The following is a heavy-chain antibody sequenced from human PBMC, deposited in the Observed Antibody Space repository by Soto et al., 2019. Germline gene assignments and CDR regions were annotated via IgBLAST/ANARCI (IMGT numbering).Heavy chain of an antibody. D-gene: IGHD3-10*01. CDR2: ISYDGSNK. CDR1: GFPFSSYG. CDR3: AKDRFGDQVPGLYCYYYGMDV. V-gene: IGHV3-30*18. Sequence: QVQLVESGGGVVQPGRSLRLSCAASGFPFSSYGMHWVRQAPGKGLEWVAVISYDGSNKYYADYVKGRFSITRDNSKNPLYLQMNSLGAEDTAVYYCAKDRFGDQVPGLYCYYYGMDVWGQGTTVTVSS. J-gene: IGHJ6*02.